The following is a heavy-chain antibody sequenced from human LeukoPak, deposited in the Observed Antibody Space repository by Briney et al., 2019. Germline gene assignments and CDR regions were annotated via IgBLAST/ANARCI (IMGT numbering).Heavy chain of an antibody. J-gene: IGHJ3*02. CDR1: GGSFSGYY. V-gene: IGHV4-34*01. CDR2: INHSGST. CDR3: ARVRDYGDTDAFDI. D-gene: IGHD4-17*01. Sequence: SETLSLTCAVYGGSFSGYYWSWIRQPPGKGLEWIGEINHSGSTNYNPSLKSRVTISVDTSKNQFSLKLSSVTAADTAVYYCARVRDYGDTDAFDIWGQGTMVTVSS.